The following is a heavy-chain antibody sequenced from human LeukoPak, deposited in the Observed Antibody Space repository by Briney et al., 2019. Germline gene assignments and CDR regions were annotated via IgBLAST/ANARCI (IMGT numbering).Heavy chain of an antibody. CDR1: GGSISSSSYY. CDR2: IYYSGST. D-gene: IGHD3-10*01. Sequence: SETLSLTCTVSGGSISSSSYYWGWIRQPPGKGLEWIGSIYYSGSTYYNPSLKSRVTISADTSKNQFSLKLSSVTAADTAVYYCARDFYYYGSGNIAFDIWGQGTMVTVSS. CDR3: ARDFYYYGSGNIAFDI. V-gene: IGHV4-39*07. J-gene: IGHJ3*02.